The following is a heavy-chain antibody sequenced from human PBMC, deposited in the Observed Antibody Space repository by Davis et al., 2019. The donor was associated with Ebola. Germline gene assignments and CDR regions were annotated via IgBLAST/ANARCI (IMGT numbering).Heavy chain of an antibody. V-gene: IGHV3-23*01. Sequence: GESLKISCTDSVITFSSYAMTWVRQAPGKGLEWVSAISGSGGSTYYADSVKGRFTISRDNSKNTLYLQMNSLRAEDTSVYYCVKDRGYGSGTYRHFDYWGQGTLVTVSS. D-gene: IGHD3-10*01. CDR1: VITFSSYA. J-gene: IGHJ4*02. CDR2: ISGSGGST. CDR3: VKDRGYGSGTYRHFDY.